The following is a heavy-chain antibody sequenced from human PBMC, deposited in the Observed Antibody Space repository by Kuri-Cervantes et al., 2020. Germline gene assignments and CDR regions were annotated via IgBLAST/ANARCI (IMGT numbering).Heavy chain of an antibody. CDR1: GGTCSKCG. D-gene: IGHD3-22*01. J-gene: IGHJ4*02. Sequence: SSDTVSRLSSGGTCSKCGLSWVRQAPGQGLEWMVGIIPISGTTNYAQNFQGRVTITAHESKSTEYMELRSLRSEDTAVYYCARSEGGYYAGVDYWGQGTLVTVSS. V-gene: IGHV1-69*13. CDR3: ARSEGGYYAGVDY. CDR2: IIPISGTT.